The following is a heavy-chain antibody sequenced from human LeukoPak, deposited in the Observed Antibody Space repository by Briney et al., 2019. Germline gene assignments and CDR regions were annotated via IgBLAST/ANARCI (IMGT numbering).Heavy chain of an antibody. CDR2: IIGGGGST. J-gene: IGHJ4*02. CDR1: GFPFSSHG. D-gene: IGHD2-2*01. V-gene: IGHV3-23*01. CDR3: AHGAMYQLDY. Sequence: GALRLSCADSGFPFSSHGMSWVRQAPGKGLEWVSGIIGGGGSTYYADSVKGRFTIPGDNSRNTLFLQMNSLRAEDTAVYYCAHGAMYQLDYWGQGTLVTVSS.